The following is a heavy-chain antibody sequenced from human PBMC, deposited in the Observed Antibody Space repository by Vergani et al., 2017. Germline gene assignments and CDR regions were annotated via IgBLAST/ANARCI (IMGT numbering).Heavy chain of an antibody. J-gene: IGHJ4*02. CDR2: INPSGGHT. CDR1: GYTFSNYY. D-gene: IGHD3-9*01. CDR3: VRGDYGILTGYRY. Sequence: QVQVVQSGAEVKKSGASVKVSCKTSGYTFSNYYMHWVRKAPGKGLEWMGIINPSGGHTNYAQKFQGRVTMTRDTSTSTVYMELSSLRSEDTAIYYCVRGDYGILTGYRYWGQGTLVTVSA. V-gene: IGHV1-46*03.